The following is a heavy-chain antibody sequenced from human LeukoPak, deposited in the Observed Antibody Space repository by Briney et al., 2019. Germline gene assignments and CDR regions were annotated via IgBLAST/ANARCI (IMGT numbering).Heavy chain of an antibody. CDR2: INSSGST. CDR3: ARDRAGIVVVTARPRTNAFDI. CDR1: GGTISSYN. Sequence: PSETLSLTCTVSGGTISSYNWSWIRQPAGKGLEWIGRINSSGSTNYNPSLKSRVTITVDTSKNHFSLKLSSVTAADTAVYYCARDRAGIVVVTARPRTNAFDIWGEGTMVTVSS. J-gene: IGHJ3*02. V-gene: IGHV4-4*07. D-gene: IGHD2-21*02.